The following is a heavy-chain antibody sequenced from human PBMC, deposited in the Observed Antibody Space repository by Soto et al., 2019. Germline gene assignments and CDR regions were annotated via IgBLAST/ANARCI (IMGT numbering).Heavy chain of an antibody. J-gene: IGHJ4*02. CDR1: GGSISTYY. V-gene: IGHV4-59*01. CDR3: ARTDAGYFDSNGHHPGNFDY. Sequence: PSETLSLTCTVSGGSISTYYWNWIRQPPGKGLEWIGYIYYSGITRYNPSLKSRVTISVDTSKNRFSLKLSSVTAADTAIYYCARTDAGYFDSNGHHPGNFDYWGQGTQVTVSS. CDR2: IYYSGIT. D-gene: IGHD3-22*01.